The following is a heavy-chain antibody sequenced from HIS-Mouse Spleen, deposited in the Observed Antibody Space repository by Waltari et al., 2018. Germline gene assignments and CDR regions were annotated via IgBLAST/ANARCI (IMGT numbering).Heavy chain of an antibody. Sequence: QVTLRESGPALVKPPQTLTLTCTFSGFSLSTSGMCVSWIRQPPGKALEWLARIDWDDDKYHSTSLKTRLTISKDTSKNQVVLTMTNMDPVDTATYYCARIAEGYSSGWYAFDYWGQGTLVTVSS. V-gene: IGHV2-70*15. CDR1: GFSLSTSGMC. J-gene: IGHJ4*02. CDR2: IDWDDDK. D-gene: IGHD6-19*01. CDR3: ARIAEGYSSGWYAFDY.